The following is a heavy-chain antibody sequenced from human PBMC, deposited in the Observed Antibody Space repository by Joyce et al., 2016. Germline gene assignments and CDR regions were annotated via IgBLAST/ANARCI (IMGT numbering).Heavy chain of an antibody. Sequence: QVQLQESGPGLVKPSQTLSLTCTVSGGSISSGDYYWSWVRQSPGKGLEWIGYIYFIGSPHRNPSLKSRLTISADTSKNQFSLKVRSVTAADTAVYYCARGNGDFWSGYYNYFDYWGQGILVTVSS. CDR3: ARGNGDFWSGYYNYFDY. CDR2: IYFIGSP. D-gene: IGHD3-3*01. CDR1: GGSISSGDYY. V-gene: IGHV4-30-4*01. J-gene: IGHJ4*02.